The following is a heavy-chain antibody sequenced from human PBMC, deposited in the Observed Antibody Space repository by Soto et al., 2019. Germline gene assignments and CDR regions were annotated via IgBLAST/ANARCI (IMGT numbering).Heavy chain of an antibody. CDR3: ARGSGWYYY. J-gene: IGHJ4*02. Sequence: PSETLSLTCTVSGGSISSYYWSWIRQPPGKGLEWIGYIFYSGSTNYSPSLKSRVTISVDSSKNQVSLKLSSVTAADTAVYYCARGSGWYYYWGQGTLVTVSS. D-gene: IGHD6-19*01. CDR1: GGSISSYY. V-gene: IGHV4-59*01. CDR2: IFYSGST.